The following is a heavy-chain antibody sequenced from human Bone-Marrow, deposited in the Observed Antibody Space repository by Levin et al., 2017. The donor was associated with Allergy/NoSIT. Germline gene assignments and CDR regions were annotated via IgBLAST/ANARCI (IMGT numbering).Heavy chain of an antibody. CDR3: VRDDKGSAWYVKGMDV. CDR1: GFTFSDYA. D-gene: IGHD6-19*01. Sequence: GGSLRLSCAVSGFTFSDYAMHWVRQAPGKGLECVAVISYDGSNTFYADSVQGRFTISRDNSKNTLSLQMNSLRTEDTAVYYCVRDDKGSAWYVKGMDVWGQGTTVTVSS. V-gene: IGHV3-30-3*01. CDR2: ISYDGSNT. J-gene: IGHJ6*02.